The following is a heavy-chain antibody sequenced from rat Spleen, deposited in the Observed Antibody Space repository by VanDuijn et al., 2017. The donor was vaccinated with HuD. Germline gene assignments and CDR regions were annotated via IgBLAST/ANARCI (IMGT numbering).Heavy chain of an antibody. CDR3: ARHGGLYNWFAY. V-gene: IGHV5-27*01. CDR1: GFSFSNYY. CDR2: SSAGGGST. Sequence: EVQLVESGGGLVQPGRSLKLSCAASGFSFSNYYMAWVRQAPTKGLEWVAYSSAGGGSTYYRDSVKGRFTISRDNAKSTLYLQMDSLRSEDTATYYCARHGGLYNWFAYWGQGTLVTVSS. D-gene: IGHD1-7*01. J-gene: IGHJ3*01.